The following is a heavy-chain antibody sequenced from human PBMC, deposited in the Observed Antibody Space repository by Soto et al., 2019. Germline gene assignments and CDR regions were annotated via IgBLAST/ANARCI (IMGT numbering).Heavy chain of an antibody. D-gene: IGHD3-10*01. Sequence: TSETLSLTCTVSGGSISSYYWSWIRQPPGKGLEWIGYIYYSGSTNYNPSLKSRVTISVDTSKNQFSLKLSSVTAADTAVYYCARLRDELLWFGELFHWFDPWGQGTLVTVSS. CDR3: ARLRDELLWFGELFHWFDP. CDR1: GGSISSYY. CDR2: IYYSGST. J-gene: IGHJ5*02. V-gene: IGHV4-59*08.